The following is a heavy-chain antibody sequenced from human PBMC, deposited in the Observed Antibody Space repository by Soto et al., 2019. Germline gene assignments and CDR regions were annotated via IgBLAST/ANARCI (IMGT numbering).Heavy chain of an antibody. J-gene: IGHJ3*02. CDR1: GFTLSAYW. CDR3: ARDVSPGSSSLYLDAFDI. D-gene: IGHD6-13*01. V-gene: IGHV3-7*05. Sequence: EVQLEESGGYFVQPGGSLRLSCAASGFTLSAYWMTWVRQAPGKGLEWVANINRDGSKKSYLDSVRGRFTISRDNVGNSLYLQMDSLRADDTALYYCARDVSPGSSSLYLDAFDIWGQGTMVTVSS. CDR2: INRDGSKK.